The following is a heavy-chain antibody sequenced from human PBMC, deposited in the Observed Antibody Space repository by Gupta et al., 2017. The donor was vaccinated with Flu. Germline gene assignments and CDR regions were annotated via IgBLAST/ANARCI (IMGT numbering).Heavy chain of an antibody. CDR3: ARNRGWQQFDY. J-gene: IGHJ4*02. CDR2: ITTDGSVK. D-gene: IGHD5-24*01. Sequence: VQLVESGGGLVQPGGSLRLSCAVPGSKFSTYWMDWVSQAPGKGLEWVANITTDGSVKNYAASVKGRFTTSRDNAEDSLYLQMHSLRADDTALYYCARNRGWQQFDYWGQGALVTVSS. CDR1: GSKFSTYW. V-gene: IGHV3-7*01.